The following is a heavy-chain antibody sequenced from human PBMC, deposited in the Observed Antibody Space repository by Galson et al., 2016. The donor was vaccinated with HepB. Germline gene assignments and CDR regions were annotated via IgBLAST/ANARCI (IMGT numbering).Heavy chain of an antibody. Sequence: SLRLSCAASGLTFSTYAMRWVRQAPGKGLEWVAIVSFDGGKIFYADSVKGRFTISRDNSKNTLYLQMNSLRTEDTAVYYCARASNWNADPWGYWGQGTLVTVSS. V-gene: IGHV3-30-3*01. CDR1: GLTFSTYA. CDR2: VSFDGGKI. D-gene: IGHD1-1*01. J-gene: IGHJ4*02. CDR3: ARASNWNADPWGY.